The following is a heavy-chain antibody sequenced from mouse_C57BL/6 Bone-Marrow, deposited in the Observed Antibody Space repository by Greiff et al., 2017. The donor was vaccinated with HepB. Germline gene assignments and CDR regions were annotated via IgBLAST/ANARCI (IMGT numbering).Heavy chain of an antibody. CDR2: IYPRSGNT. CDR3: ARRRVLRLQAWFAY. J-gene: IGHJ3*01. Sequence: QVQLQQSGAELARPGASVKLSCKASGYTFTSYGISWVKQRTGQGLEWIGEIYPRSGNTYYNEKFKGKATLTADKSSSTAYMELRSLTSEGSAVYFCARRRVLRLQAWFAYWGQGTLVTVSA. D-gene: IGHD1-2*01. V-gene: IGHV1-81*01. CDR1: GYTFTSYG.